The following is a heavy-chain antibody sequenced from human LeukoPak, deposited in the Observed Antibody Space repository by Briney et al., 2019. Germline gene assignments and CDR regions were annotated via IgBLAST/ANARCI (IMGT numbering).Heavy chain of an antibody. Sequence: GGSLRLSCAASGFTFSSYGMHWVRQAPGKGLEWVAVIWYDGSNKYYADSVKGRFTISRDNSKSTLYLQMNSLRAEDTAVYYCAKGYRGYKLDYWGQGTLVTVSS. D-gene: IGHD5-18*01. CDR1: GFTFSSYG. V-gene: IGHV3-33*06. CDR2: IWYDGSNK. J-gene: IGHJ4*02. CDR3: AKGYRGYKLDY.